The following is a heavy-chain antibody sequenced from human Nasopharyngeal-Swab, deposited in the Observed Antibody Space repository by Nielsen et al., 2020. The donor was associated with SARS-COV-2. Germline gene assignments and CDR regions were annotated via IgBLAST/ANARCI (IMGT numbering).Heavy chain of an antibody. CDR1: GFTFSSYA. Sequence: GESLKISCAASGFTFSSYAMHWVRQAPGKGLESVSAISRNGGSTYYANSVKGRFTISRDNSKNTLYLQMGSLRAEDMAVYYCARGRSSGWYKAFDIWGQGTMVTVSS. CDR3: ARGRSSGWYKAFDI. V-gene: IGHV3-64*01. J-gene: IGHJ3*02. D-gene: IGHD6-19*01. CDR2: ISRNGGST.